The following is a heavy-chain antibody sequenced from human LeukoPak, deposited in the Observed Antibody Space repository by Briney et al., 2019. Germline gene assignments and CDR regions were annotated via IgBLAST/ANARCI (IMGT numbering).Heavy chain of an antibody. V-gene: IGHV1-69*04. CDR3: ARGSDIVVVPAAMNI. Sequence: ASVKVSCKASGGTFSSCAISWVRQAPGQGLEWMGRIIPILGIANYAQKFQGRVTITADKSTSTAYMELSSLRSEDTAVYYCARGSDIVVVPAAMNIWGQGTMVTVSS. CDR2: IIPILGIA. J-gene: IGHJ3*02. D-gene: IGHD2-2*01. CDR1: GGTFSSCA.